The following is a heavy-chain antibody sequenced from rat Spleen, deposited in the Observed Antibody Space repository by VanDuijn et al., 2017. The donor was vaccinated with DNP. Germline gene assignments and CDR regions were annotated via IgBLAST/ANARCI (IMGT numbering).Heavy chain of an antibody. CDR3: ATSGGA. CDR1: GFTFSDYA. Sequence: EVQLVESGGGLVQPGNSLKLSCAASGFTFSDYAMAWVRQSPKKGLEWVATIIYDGSSTYYRDSVKGRFTISRYNAKSTLYLQMDSLRSEDTATYYCATSGGAWGQGTSVTVSS. J-gene: IGHJ4*01. CDR2: IIYDGSST. V-gene: IGHV5S10*01. D-gene: IGHD4-3*01.